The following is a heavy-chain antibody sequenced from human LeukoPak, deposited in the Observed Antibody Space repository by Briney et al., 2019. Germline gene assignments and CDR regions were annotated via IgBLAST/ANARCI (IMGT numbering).Heavy chain of an antibody. D-gene: IGHD3-9*01. V-gene: IGHV3-74*01. CDR3: RVLRYFDWLLFDY. J-gene: IGHJ4*02. CDR2: INSDGSST. CDR1: GFTFSSYW. Sequence: GGSLRLSCAASGFTFSSYWMHWVRQAPGKGLVWVSRINSDGSSTSYADSVKGRFTISRDNAKNTLYLQMNSLRAEDTAVYYCRVLRYFDWLLFDYWGQGTLVTVSS.